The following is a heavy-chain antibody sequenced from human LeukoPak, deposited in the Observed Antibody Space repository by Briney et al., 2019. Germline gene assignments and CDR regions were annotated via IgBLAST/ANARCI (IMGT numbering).Heavy chain of an antibody. CDR1: GDSISSSSSY. V-gene: IGHV4-39*01. CDR3: ARGKYYDILTGPGLDAFDI. J-gene: IGHJ3*02. Sequence: SETLSLTCTVSGDSISSSSSYWGWIRQPPGEGLEWIGSIYYSGSTYYNTSLKSRVTISVDTSKNQFSLRLNSVTAADTAVYYCARGKYYDILTGPGLDAFDIWGQGTMVTVSS. CDR2: IYYSGST. D-gene: IGHD3-9*01.